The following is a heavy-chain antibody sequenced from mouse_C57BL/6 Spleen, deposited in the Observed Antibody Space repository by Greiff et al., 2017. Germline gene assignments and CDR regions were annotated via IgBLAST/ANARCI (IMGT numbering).Heavy chain of an antibody. CDR2: IWTGGGT. CDR3: ARKSGSSYDYAMDY. J-gene: IGHJ4*01. CDR1: GFSLTSYA. V-gene: IGHV2-9-1*01. Sequence: VMLVESGPGLVAPSQSLSITCTVSGFSLTSYAISWVRQPPGKGLEWLGVIWTGGGTNYNSALKSRLSISKVNSKSQVFLKMNSLQTDDTARYYCARKSGSSYDYAMDYWGQGTSVTVSS. D-gene: IGHD1-1*01.